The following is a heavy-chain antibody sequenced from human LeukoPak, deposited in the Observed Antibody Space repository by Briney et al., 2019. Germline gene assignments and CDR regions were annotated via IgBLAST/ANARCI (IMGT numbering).Heavy chain of an antibody. V-gene: IGHV1-2*02. J-gene: IGHJ4*02. CDR3: ARDGEVLLWFGDWGYFDY. Sequence: GASVKVSCKASGYTFTGYYMHWVRQAPGQGLEGMGWINPNSGGTNYAQKFQGRVTMTRDTSISTAYMELSRLRSDDTAVYYCARDGEVLLWFGDWGYFDYWGQGTLVTVSS. CDR2: INPNSGGT. CDR1: GYTFTGYY. D-gene: IGHD3-10*01.